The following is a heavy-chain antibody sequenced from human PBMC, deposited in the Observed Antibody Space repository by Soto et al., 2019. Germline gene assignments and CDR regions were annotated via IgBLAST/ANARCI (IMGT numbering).Heavy chain of an antibody. J-gene: IGHJ3*02. Sequence: SETLSLTCTVSGGSISSYYWSWIRQPPGKGLEWNRYIYYSRRTNYNPSIKSRVTISIDTSKNQYYQKMSTLTTAYTAVYYCARLGVVGATFSAFDIWGQGTMVT. V-gene: IGHV4-59*08. CDR1: GGSISSYY. D-gene: IGHD1-26*01. CDR2: IYYSRRT. CDR3: ARLGVVGATFSAFDI.